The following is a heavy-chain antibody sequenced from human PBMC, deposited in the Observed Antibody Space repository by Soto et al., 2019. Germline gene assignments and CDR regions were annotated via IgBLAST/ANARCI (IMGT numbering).Heavy chain of an antibody. Sequence: QITLKESGPTLVKPTQTLTLTCTFSGFSLSTSPMGVGWIRQPPGKALEWLALIFWDGDQRYNPALESGLTITKDTSKNQVVLTMTNVDPVDTATYSCAHSPVVINYFDFWGPGTQVTVSS. CDR3: AHSPVVINYFDF. J-gene: IGHJ4*02. V-gene: IGHV2-5*02. CDR2: IFWDGDQ. D-gene: IGHD2-21*01. CDR1: GFSLSTSPMG.